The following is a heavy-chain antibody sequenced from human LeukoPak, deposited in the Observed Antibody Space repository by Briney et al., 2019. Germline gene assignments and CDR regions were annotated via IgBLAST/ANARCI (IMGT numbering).Heavy chain of an antibody. CDR1: GYTFTGYY. D-gene: IGHD3-3*01. Sequence: ASVKVSCKASGYTFTGYYMHWVRQAPGQGLEWMGWINPNSGGTNYAQKFQGRVTMTRDTSISTAYMELSRLRSDDTAVYYCARARAFLPPIIWSGYRYYFDYWGQGTLVTVSS. CDR3: ARARAFLPPIIWSGYRYYFDY. V-gene: IGHV1-2*02. CDR2: INPNSGGT. J-gene: IGHJ4*02.